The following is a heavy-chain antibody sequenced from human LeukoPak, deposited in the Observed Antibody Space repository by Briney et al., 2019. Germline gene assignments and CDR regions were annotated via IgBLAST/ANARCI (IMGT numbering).Heavy chain of an antibody. D-gene: IGHD6-6*01. CDR3: AKDASSSSSLGD. CDR2: IRYDGSDK. Sequence: TGGSLRLSCVASGFNFSTYAMHWVRQAPGKGLEWVALIRYDGSDKYYADSVKGRFTISRDISKNTLFLQMNSLRAEATALYYCAKDASSSSSLGDWGQGTLVSVSS. V-gene: IGHV3-30*02. CDR1: GFNFSTYA. J-gene: IGHJ4*02.